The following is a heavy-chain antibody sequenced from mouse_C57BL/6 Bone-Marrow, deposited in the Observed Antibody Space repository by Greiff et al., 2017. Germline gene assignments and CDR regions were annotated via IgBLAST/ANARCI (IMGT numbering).Heavy chain of an antibody. CDR1: GFTFSSYG. CDR2: ISSGGSYT. CDR3: ARRGDGRDWYFDV. J-gene: IGHJ1*03. Sequence: EVKLVESGGDLVKPGGSLKLSCAASGFTFSSYGMSWVRQTPDKRLEWVATISSGGSYTYYPDSVKGRFTISRDNAKNTLYLQMSSRKSEDTAMYYCARRGDGRDWYFDVWGTGTTVTVSS. V-gene: IGHV5-6*02.